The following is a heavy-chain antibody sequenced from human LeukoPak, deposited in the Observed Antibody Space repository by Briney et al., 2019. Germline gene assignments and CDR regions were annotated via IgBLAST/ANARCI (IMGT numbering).Heavy chain of an antibody. CDR1: GGSITSSDYL. Sequence: SETLSLTCSVSGGSITSSDYLWGWIRQHPGKGLEWIGYIYYSGSTYYNPSLKSRVTISVDTSKNQFSLKLSSVTAADTAVYYCARASLMVRGPVDYWGQGTLVTVSS. V-gene: IGHV4-31*02. CDR2: IYYSGST. J-gene: IGHJ4*02. D-gene: IGHD3-10*01. CDR3: ARASLMVRGPVDY.